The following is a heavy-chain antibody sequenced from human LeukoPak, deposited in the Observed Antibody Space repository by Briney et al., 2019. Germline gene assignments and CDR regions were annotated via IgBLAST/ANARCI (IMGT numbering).Heavy chain of an antibody. CDR3: ARSFEYYDFWSGYYTGMYYGMDV. V-gene: IGHV1-69*13. CDR2: IIPIFGTA. CDR1: GGTFSSYA. D-gene: IGHD3-3*01. J-gene: IGHJ6*02. Sequence: ASVKVSCKASGGTFSSYAISWVRQAPGQGLEWMGGIIPIFGTASYAQKFQGRVTITADESTSTAYMELSSLRSEDTAVYYCARSFEYYDFWSGYYTGMYYGMDVWGQGTTVTVSS.